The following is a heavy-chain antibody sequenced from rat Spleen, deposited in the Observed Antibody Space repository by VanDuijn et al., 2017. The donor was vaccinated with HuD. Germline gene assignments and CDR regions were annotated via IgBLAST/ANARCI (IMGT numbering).Heavy chain of an antibody. CDR3: GKGGVNYGDLDY. CDR1: GFTYSNYV. CDR2: ISTGGGNT. Sequence: EVQLVESGGGLVQPGRSLKLSCAASGFTYSNYVMAWVRQAPTKGLEWVASISTGGGNTYYRDSVKGRFTISRDNAKNTLYLQMDSLRSEDTATYYLGKGGVNYGDLDYWGQGVLVTV. J-gene: IGHJ2*01. V-gene: IGHV5S13*01. D-gene: IGHD1-6*01.